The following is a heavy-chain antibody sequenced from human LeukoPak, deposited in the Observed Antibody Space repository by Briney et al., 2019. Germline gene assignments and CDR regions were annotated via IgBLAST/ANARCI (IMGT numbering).Heavy chain of an antibody. CDR1: RGSISSSKW. CDR2: IYLGVST. D-gene: IGHD4-17*01. Sequence: PSGTLSLTCAVSRGSISSSKWWSWVRQPPGKGLEWIGEIYLGVSTNYNPSLKRRVTISVDKSTSQFSLKLNSVTAADTAVYYCARGRHDYGDYDGQDYWGQGTLVTVSS. J-gene: IGHJ4*02. V-gene: IGHV4-4*02. CDR3: ARGRHDYGDYDGQDY.